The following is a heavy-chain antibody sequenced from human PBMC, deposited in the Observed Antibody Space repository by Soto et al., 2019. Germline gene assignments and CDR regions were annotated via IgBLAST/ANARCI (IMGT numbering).Heavy chain of an antibody. CDR3: ARGYCSSTSCYWYFDL. CDR1: GFTFSSYS. D-gene: IGHD2-2*01. Sequence: GGSLRVSCAASGFTFSSYSMNWVRQAPGKGLEWVSYISSSSSTIYYADSVKGRFTISRDNAKNSLYLQMNSLRAEDTAVYYCARGYCSSTSCYWYFDLWGRGTLVTVSS. CDR2: ISSSSSTI. J-gene: IGHJ2*01. V-gene: IGHV3-48*01.